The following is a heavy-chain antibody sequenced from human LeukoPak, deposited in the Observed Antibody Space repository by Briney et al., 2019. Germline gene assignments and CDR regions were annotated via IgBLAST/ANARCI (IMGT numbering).Heavy chain of an antibody. V-gene: IGHV1-18*01. CDR2: ISAYNGNT. Sequence: ASVKVSCKASGYTFTSYGIRWVRQAPGQGLEWMGWISAYNGNTNYAQKLQGRVTMTTDTSTSTAYMEPRSLRSDDTAVYYCAREAYHQINYYGSGSYIGHRWFDPWGQGTLVTVSS. CDR1: GYTFTSYG. CDR3: AREAYHQINYYGSGSYIGHRWFDP. J-gene: IGHJ5*02. D-gene: IGHD3-10*01.